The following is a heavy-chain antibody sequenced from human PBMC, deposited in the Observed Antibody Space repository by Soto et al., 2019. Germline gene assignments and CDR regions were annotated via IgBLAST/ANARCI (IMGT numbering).Heavy chain of an antibody. CDR1: GYSFTSYW. D-gene: IGHD6-6*01. V-gene: IGHV5-51*01. CDR3: ATSTQLGGAYYYGMDV. Sequence: PGASLKISCKGSGYSFTSYWIGWVRQMPEKGLEWMGIIYPGDSDTKYSPSFQGQVTISADKSISTAYLQWSSLKASDTAMFYCATSTQLGGAYYYGMDVWGQGTTVTVSS. CDR2: IYPGDSDT. J-gene: IGHJ6*02.